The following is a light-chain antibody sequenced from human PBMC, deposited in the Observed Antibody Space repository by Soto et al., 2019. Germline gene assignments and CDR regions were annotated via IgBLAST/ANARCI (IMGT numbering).Light chain of an antibody. CDR2: EAN. Sequence: QSALTQPASVSGSPGQSITISCTGTSSDVGNYNIVSWYQQYPGKAPKLMIYEANKRPSGVSNRFSGSKSGNTASLAISGLQSEDEADYYCAAWHDSLNGPVFGGGTKLTVL. CDR3: AAWHDSLNGPV. J-gene: IGLJ3*02. CDR1: SSDVGNYNI. V-gene: IGLV2-14*02.